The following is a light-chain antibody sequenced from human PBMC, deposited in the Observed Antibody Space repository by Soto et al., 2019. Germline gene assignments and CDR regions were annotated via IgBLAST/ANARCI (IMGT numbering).Light chain of an antibody. Sequence: QSVLTQPPAVSGTPGQRVTFFCSGSSSNIGTHSVHWYQHLPGTAPKVLISSNNERPSGVPDRFSGSKSGTSASLAISGLQSEDEAYYYWAAWDDTLNAWVFGGGTKLTVL. CDR1: SSNIGTHS. CDR2: SNN. CDR3: AAWDDTLNAWV. J-gene: IGLJ3*02. V-gene: IGLV1-44*01.